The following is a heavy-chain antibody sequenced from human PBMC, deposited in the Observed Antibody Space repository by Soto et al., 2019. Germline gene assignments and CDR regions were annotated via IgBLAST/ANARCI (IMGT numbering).Heavy chain of an antibody. CDR3: ARKDIVVVPAAMIGYFDY. V-gene: IGHV4-34*01. J-gene: IGHJ4*02. D-gene: IGHD2-2*01. CDR2: INHSGST. Sequence: SETLSLTCAVYGGSFSGYYWSWIRQPPGKGLEWIGEINHSGSTNYNPSLKSRVTISVDTSKNQFSLKLSSVTAADTAVYYCARKDIVVVPAAMIGYFDYWGQGTLVTVSS. CDR1: GGSFSGYY.